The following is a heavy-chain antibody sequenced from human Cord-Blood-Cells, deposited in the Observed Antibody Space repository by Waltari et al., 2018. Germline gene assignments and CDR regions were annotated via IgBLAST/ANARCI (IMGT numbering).Heavy chain of an antibody. CDR2: INHSGST. D-gene: IGHD6-13*01. Sequence: QVQLQQWGAGLLQPSETLSLTCAVYGGSFSGYYWRWIRQPPGKGLEWIGEINHSGSTNYNPSLKSRVTISVDTSKNQFSLKLSSVTAADTAVYYCARGELIAAAYYFDYWGQGTLVTVSS. CDR1: GGSFSGYY. CDR3: ARGELIAAAYYFDY. V-gene: IGHV4-34*01. J-gene: IGHJ4*02.